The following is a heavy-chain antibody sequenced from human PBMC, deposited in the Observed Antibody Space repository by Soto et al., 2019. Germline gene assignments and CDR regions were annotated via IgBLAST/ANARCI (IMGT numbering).Heavy chain of an antibody. CDR3: ARGGRCSSTSCYDLRGFDP. CDR2: MYPNSGNT. J-gene: IGHJ5*02. CDR1: GYTFTSYG. Sequence: ASVKVSCKASGYTFTSYGISWVRQATGQGLEWMGWMYPNSGNTGYAQKFQGRVTMTRNTSISTAYMELSSLRSEDTAVYYCARGGRCSSTSCYDLRGFDPWGQGTLVTVSS. D-gene: IGHD2-2*01. V-gene: IGHV1-8*02.